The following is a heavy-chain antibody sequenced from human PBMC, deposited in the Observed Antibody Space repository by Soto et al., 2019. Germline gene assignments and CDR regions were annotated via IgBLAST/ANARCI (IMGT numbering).Heavy chain of an antibody. Sequence: QVQLVESGGGLVKPGGSLRLSCAASGIIFSDYMSWVRQASGKGLEWLSYISGSGRTIYSADSVKGRFTISRDNDTNSLHLQMNNLRAEDTALYYCTRLAIPWGGFDPWCQGTLVTVSS. CDR1: GIIFSDY. CDR3: TRLAIPWGGFDP. V-gene: IGHV3-11*01. CDR2: ISGSGRTI. D-gene: IGHD3-16*01. J-gene: IGHJ5*02.